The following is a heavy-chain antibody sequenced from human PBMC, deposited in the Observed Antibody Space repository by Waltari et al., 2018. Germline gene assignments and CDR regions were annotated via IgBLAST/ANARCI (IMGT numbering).Heavy chain of an antibody. Sequence: QVQLQQWGAGLLKPSETLSLTCAVYGGSFSGYYWSWILQPPGKGLEWIGESNHSGSTTSNPSRKSRVTISVDTSKNQFSLKLSSVTAADTAVYYCARGVIDYYYYYYMDVWGKGTTVTVSS. CDR3: ARGVIDYYYYYYMDV. D-gene: IGHD3-16*02. CDR2: SNHSGST. V-gene: IGHV4-34*01. J-gene: IGHJ6*03. CDR1: GGSFSGYY.